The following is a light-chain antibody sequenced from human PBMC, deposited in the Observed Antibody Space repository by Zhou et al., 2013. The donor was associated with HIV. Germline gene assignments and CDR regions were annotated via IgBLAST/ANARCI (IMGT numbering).Light chain of an antibody. Sequence: DIQMTQSPSSLSASVGDRVTITCQASQDIRNYLNWYQQKPGKAPKVLMYDASNLETGVPSRFTGSGSGTDFTLTISSLQPEDFAAYYCQQSHSTPYTFGQGTKLEIK. CDR2: DAS. CDR1: QDIRNY. V-gene: IGKV1-33*01. J-gene: IGKJ2*01. CDR3: QQSHSTPYT.